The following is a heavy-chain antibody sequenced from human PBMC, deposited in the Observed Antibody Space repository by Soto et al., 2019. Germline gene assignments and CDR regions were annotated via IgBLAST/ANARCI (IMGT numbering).Heavy chain of an antibody. CDR1: GYSFTSYW. CDR3: ARLTYYYDSSAYNSIHY. CDR2: IDPSDSYT. D-gene: IGHD3-22*01. Sequence: PGESLKISCKGSGYSFTSYWISWVRQMPGKGLEWMGRIDPSDSYTNYSPSFQGHVTISADKSISTAYLQWSSLKASDTAMYYCARLTYYYDSSAYNSIHYWGQGILRSVSS. V-gene: IGHV5-10-1*01. J-gene: IGHJ4*02.